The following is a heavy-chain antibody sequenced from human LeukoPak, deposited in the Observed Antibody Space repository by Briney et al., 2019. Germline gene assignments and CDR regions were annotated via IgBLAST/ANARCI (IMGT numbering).Heavy chain of an antibody. J-gene: IGHJ6*03. D-gene: IGHD6-13*01. CDR1: GFTFSSYA. Sequence: GGSPRLSCAASGFTFSSYAMSWVRQAPGKGLEWVSAISGSGGSTYYADSVKGRFTISRDNSKNTLYLQMNSLRAEDTAVYYCAKSGTSLNYYYYYMDVWGKGTTVTVSS. V-gene: IGHV3-23*01. CDR3: AKSGTSLNYYYYYMDV. CDR2: ISGSGGST.